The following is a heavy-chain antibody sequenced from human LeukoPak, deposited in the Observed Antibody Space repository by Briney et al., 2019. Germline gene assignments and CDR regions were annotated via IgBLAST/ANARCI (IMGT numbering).Heavy chain of an antibody. V-gene: IGHV3-23*01. CDR3: ELTTTVPTSDY. Sequence: GGSLRLSCAASGFTFSSYGMSWVRQAPGKGLEWVSTISASGGSTYYADSVKGRFTISRDNSKNTLYLQMNSLRAEDTAVYYCELTTTVPTSDYWGQGTLVTVSS. J-gene: IGHJ4*02. CDR2: ISASGGST. D-gene: IGHD4-17*01. CDR1: GFTFSSYG.